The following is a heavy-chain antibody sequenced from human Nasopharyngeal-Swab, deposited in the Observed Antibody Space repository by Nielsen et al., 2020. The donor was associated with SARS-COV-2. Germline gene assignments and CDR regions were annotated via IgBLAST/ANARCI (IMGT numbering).Heavy chain of an antibody. V-gene: IGHV3-73*01. D-gene: IGHD7-27*01. CDR1: GFIFSGSA. CDR3: SRHGGSGAFGY. J-gene: IGHJ4*02. Sequence: GESLKISCAASGFIFSGSAMHWVRQASGKGLEWIGQIRSEVHNHATVYAASMKGRFTISRDDSTHTAYLQMSRLETEDTAVYYCSRHGGSGAFGYWGQGTLVILSS. CDR2: IRSEVHNHAT.